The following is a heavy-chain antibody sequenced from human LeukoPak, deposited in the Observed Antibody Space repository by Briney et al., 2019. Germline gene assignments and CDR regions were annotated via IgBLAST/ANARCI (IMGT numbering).Heavy chain of an antibody. V-gene: IGHV3-23*01. J-gene: IGHJ4*02. CDR1: GFTFSSYA. Sequence: GGSLRLSCAASGFTFSSYAMSWVRQAPGKGLEWVSAISGSGGSTYYADSVKGRFTISRDNSKNTLYLQMSSLRAEDTAVYYCAKELRADIVVVVAATGSPVLWGQGTLVTVSS. D-gene: IGHD2-15*01. CDR3: AKELRADIVVVVAATGSPVL. CDR2: ISGSGGST.